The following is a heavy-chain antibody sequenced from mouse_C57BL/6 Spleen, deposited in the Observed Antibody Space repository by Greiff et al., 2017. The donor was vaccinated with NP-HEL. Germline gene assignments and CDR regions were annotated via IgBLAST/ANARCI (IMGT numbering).Heavy chain of an antibody. D-gene: IGHD2-3*01. Sequence: QVHVKQSGAELVKPGASVKISCKASGYAFSSYWMNWVKQRPGKGLEWIGQIYPGDGDTNYNGKFKGKATLTADKSSSTAYMQLSSLTSEDSAVYFCARCDGYYGDYAMDYWGQGTSVTVSS. CDR3: ARCDGYYGDYAMDY. V-gene: IGHV1-80*01. J-gene: IGHJ4*01. CDR1: GYAFSSYW. CDR2: IYPGDGDT.